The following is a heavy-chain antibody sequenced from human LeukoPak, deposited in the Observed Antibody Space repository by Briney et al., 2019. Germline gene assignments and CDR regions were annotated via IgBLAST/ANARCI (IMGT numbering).Heavy chain of an antibody. CDR3: ARDLPIAVADYYYYYGMDV. CDR1: GFPFSSYW. Sequence: PGGSLRLSCVASGFPFSSYWMTWVRQAPGKGLEWVANIKQDGSKKSYVDSVKGRFTISRDNAKNTLYLQMNSLRAEDTAVYYCARDLPIAVADYYYYYGMDVWGQGTTVTVSS. J-gene: IGHJ6*02. CDR2: IKQDGSKK. V-gene: IGHV3-7*01. D-gene: IGHD6-19*01.